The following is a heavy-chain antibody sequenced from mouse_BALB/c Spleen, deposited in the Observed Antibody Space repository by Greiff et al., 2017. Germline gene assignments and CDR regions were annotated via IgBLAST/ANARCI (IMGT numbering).Heavy chain of an antibody. V-gene: IGHV3-2*02. J-gene: IGHJ1*01. CDR2: ISYSGST. CDR1: GYSITSDYA. D-gene: IGHD2-4*01. CDR3: ARWDYDGDWYFDA. Sequence: EVQLQESGPGLVKPSQSLSLTCTVTGYSITSDYAWNWIRQFPGNKLEWMGYISYSGSTSYNPSLKSRISITRDTSKNQFFLQLNSVTTEDTATYYCARWDYDGDWYFDAWGAGTTVTVSS.